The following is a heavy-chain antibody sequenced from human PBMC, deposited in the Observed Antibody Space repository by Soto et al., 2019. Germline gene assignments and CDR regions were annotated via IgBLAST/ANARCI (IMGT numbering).Heavy chain of an antibody. CDR1: GFSFDDYS. D-gene: IGHD5-12*01. V-gene: IGHV3-23*01. CDR2: ISGSGDNT. CDR3: AKGYYSGYDLAYFDY. J-gene: IGHJ4*02. Sequence: GGSLRLSCAASGFSFDDYSMTWVRQVTGKGLEWVSAISGSGDNTYYADSVKGRFTISRDNSRNTLYLQWNTLRAEDTALYYCAKGYYSGYDLAYFDYWGQGTLVTVSS.